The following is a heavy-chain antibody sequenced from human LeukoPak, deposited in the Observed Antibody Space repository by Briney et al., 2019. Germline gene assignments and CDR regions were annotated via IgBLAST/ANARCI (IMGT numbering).Heavy chain of an antibody. CDR3: AKGDQQWLSRWFDP. CDR2: ISGSGGST. CDR1: GFTFSSYA. V-gene: IGHV3-23*01. D-gene: IGHD6-19*01. J-gene: IGHJ5*02. Sequence: GGSLRLSCATSGFTFSSYAMSWVRQAPGRGLEWVSAISGSGGSTYYADSVKGRFTISRDNSKNTLYLQMNSLRAEDTAVYYCAKGDQQWLSRWFDPWGQGTLVTVSS.